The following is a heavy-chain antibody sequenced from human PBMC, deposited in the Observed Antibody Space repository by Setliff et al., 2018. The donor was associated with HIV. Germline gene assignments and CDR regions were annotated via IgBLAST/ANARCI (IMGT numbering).Heavy chain of an antibody. Sequence: ASVTVSCKASGYSFTDYAMNWVRQAPGQGLEWMGWINIGNGDTKYSQDFHDRVTISRDTPATTVYMELSSLRSDDMAVYYCARGWHSTSPNSYFDYWGQGSLVTVSS. CDR2: INIGNGDT. CDR3: ARGWHSTSPNSYFDY. CDR1: GYSFTDYA. J-gene: IGHJ4*02. V-gene: IGHV1-3*03. D-gene: IGHD6-6*01.